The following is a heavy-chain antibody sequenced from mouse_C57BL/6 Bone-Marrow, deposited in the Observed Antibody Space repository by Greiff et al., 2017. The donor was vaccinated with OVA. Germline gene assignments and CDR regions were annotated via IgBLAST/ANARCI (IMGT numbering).Heavy chain of an antibody. V-gene: IGHV1-81*01. D-gene: IGHD1-1*02. CDR1: GYTFTSYG. CDR2: IYPRSGNT. CDR3: ATYYVSFDY. J-gene: IGHJ2*01. Sequence: VKLQESGAELVKPGASVKLSCKASGYTFTSYGISWVKQRTGQGLEWIGEIYPRSGNTYYNEKFKGKATLTADKSSSTAYMGLRSLTSDDSAVYFCATYYVSFDYWGQGTTLTVSS.